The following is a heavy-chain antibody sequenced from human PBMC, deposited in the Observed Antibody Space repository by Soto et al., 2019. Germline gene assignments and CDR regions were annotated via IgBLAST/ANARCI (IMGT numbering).Heavy chain of an antibody. J-gene: IGHJ6*02. CDR1: GGSISSYY. V-gene: IGHV4-59*01. D-gene: IGHD3-10*01. CDR2: IYYSGST. CDR3: ARVRSTGESSRDYYSGMDV. Sequence: QVQLQESGPGLVKPSETLSLTCTVSGGSISSYYWSWIRQPPGKGLEWIGYIYYSGSTNYNPSLKGHVTISEDTPKNQFSLKQSAVNATATAVYFCARVRSTGESSRDYYSGMDVWGPGTTVTVSS.